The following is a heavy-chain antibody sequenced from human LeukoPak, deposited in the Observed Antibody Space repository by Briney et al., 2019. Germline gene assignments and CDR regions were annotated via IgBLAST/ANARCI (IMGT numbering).Heavy chain of an antibody. CDR2: ISYDGSNK. D-gene: IGHD3-16*01. CDR3: AKEPNTEGGDQLDY. V-gene: IGHV3-30*18. J-gene: IGHJ4*02. CDR1: GFTFSSYG. Sequence: GGSLRLSCAASGFTFSSYGMHWVRQAPGKGLEWVAVISYDGSNKYYADSVKGRFTISRDNSKNTLYLQMNSLRAEDTAVYYCAKEPNTEGGDQLDYWGQGTLVTVSS.